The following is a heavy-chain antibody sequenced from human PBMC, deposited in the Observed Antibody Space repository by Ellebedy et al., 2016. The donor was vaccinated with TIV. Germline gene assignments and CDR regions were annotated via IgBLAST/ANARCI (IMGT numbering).Heavy chain of an antibody. D-gene: IGHD3-10*01. J-gene: IGHJ4*02. Sequence: AASVKVSCKASGYTFTRYDIYWVRQATGQGLEWLGRMNPNSGNTGHAQNFQGRVTMTRNTSISTAYMELSSLRSEDTAVYYCARGRGYYDSKSYYKGHNYWGQGTLVTVSS. CDR1: GYTFTRYD. CDR3: ARGRGYYDSKSYYKGHNY. V-gene: IGHV1-8*01. CDR2: MNPNSGNT.